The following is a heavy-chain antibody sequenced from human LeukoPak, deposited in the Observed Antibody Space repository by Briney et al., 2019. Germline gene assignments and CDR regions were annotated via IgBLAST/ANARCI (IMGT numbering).Heavy chain of an antibody. J-gene: IGHJ4*02. CDR3: ARGRNYGR. Sequence: SETLSLTCAVYGGSFSGYYWSWIRQPPGRGLEWIGEINHSGGTNYNPSLKSRVTISVDTSKNQFSLKLSSVTAADTAVYYCARGRNYGRWGQGTLVTVSS. CDR1: GGSFSGYY. V-gene: IGHV4-34*01. CDR2: INHSGGT. D-gene: IGHD1-7*01.